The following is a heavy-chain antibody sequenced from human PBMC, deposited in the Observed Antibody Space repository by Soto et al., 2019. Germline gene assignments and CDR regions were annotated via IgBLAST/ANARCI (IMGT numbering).Heavy chain of an antibody. CDR2: INHSGST. Sequence: SETLFLTCAVYGGSFSGYYWSWIRQPPGKGLEWIGEINHSGSTNYNPSLKSRVTISVDTSKNQFSLKLSSVTAADTAVYYCARGGHYYDSSGYHHYFDYWGQGTLVTVSS. CDR3: ARGGHYYDSSGYHHYFDY. D-gene: IGHD3-22*01. J-gene: IGHJ4*02. CDR1: GGSFSGYY. V-gene: IGHV4-34*01.